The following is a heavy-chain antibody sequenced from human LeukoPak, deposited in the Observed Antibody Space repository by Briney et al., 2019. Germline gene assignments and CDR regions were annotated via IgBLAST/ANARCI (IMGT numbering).Heavy chain of an antibody. V-gene: IGHV3-64D*09. Sequence: GGSLRLSCSASGFTFSSYAMHWVRQAPGKGLEYVSAISSNGVSTYYADSVKGRFTISRGNSKKMLYLQMSSLRPEDTAVYYCVKERGGIAVAGYFDYWGQGTLVTVSS. J-gene: IGHJ4*02. CDR1: GFTFSSYA. CDR3: VKERGGIAVAGYFDY. D-gene: IGHD6-19*01. CDR2: ISSNGVST.